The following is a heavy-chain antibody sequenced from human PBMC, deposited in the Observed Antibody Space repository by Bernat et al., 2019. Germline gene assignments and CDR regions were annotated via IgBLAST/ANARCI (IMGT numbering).Heavy chain of an antibody. V-gene: IGHV1-2*04. CDR3: ARYYYDSSGYSYYFDY. J-gene: IGHJ4*02. D-gene: IGHD3-22*01. Sequence: QVQLVQSGAEVKKPGASVKVSCKASAYTFSGYYIHWVRQAPGQGLEWMGRINPNSAGTNYAQKFQGWVTMTRDTSSSTAYMELSRLTSDDTAVYYCARYYYDSSGYSYYFDYWGQGTLVTVSS. CDR1: AYTFSGYY. CDR2: INPNSAGT.